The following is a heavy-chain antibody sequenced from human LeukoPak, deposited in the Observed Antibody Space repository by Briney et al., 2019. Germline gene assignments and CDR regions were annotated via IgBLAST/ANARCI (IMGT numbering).Heavy chain of an antibody. V-gene: IGHV4-38-2*01. CDR3: ARHRECIRPNHP. CDR1: GFTFSSYA. Sequence: SGGSLRLSCAASGFTFSSYAMSWVRQAPGKGLEWIGSIYYSGSTYYNPSLKSRVTISVDTSKNQFSLKLGSVTAADTAVYYCARHRECIRPNHP. D-gene: IGHD3-10*01. CDR2: IYYSGST. J-gene: IGHJ5*02.